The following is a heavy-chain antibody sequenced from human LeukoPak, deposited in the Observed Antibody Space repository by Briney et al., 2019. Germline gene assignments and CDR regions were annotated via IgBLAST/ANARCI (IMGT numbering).Heavy chain of an antibody. J-gene: IGHJ4*02. CDR2: ISSSSSYI. CDR1: GFTFSSYS. V-gene: IGHV3-21*01. CDR3: ARDSRSLAAAGTRFAY. Sequence: GGSLRLSCAASGFTFSSYSMNWVRQAPGKGLEWVSSISSSSSYIYYADSVKGRFTISRDNAKNSLYLQMNSLRAEDTAVYYCARDSRSLAAAGTRFAYWCQGTLVTVSS. D-gene: IGHD6-13*01.